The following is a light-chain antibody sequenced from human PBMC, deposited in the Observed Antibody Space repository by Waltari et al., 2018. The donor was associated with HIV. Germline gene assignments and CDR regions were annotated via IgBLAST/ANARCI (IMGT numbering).Light chain of an antibody. CDR1: SSDLGAYNR. CDR3: SSYTTSSTWV. CDR2: EVT. Sequence: QSALTHPPSVSGSLGQSVTISCTGTSSDLGAYNRVSWYQQSPGTAPKLRIYEVTHRPSGVPVRFSGSKSGNTASLTISGLQADDEADYYCSSYTTSSTWVFGGGTKLTVL. V-gene: IGLV2-18*02. J-gene: IGLJ3*02.